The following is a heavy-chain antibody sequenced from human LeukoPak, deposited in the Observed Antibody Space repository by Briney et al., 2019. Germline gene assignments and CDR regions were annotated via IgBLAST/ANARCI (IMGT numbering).Heavy chain of an antibody. CDR1: GFTFGDYT. D-gene: IGHD6-19*01. V-gene: IGHV3-43*01. J-gene: IGHJ6*02. Sequence: GGSLRLSCAASGFTFGDYTMHWVRQAPGKGLEWVSLISWDGGSTYYADSVKGRFTISRDNSKNSLYLQMNSLRTEDTALYYCAKAQASGYSSGWPTYYYYYGMDVWGQGTTVTVSS. CDR2: ISWDGGST. CDR3: AKAQASGYSSGWPTYYYYYGMDV.